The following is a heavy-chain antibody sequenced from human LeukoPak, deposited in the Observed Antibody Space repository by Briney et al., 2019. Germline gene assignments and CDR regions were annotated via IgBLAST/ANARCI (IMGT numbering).Heavy chain of an antibody. CDR2: ISGSGGST. CDR1: GFTFSSYA. Sequence: PGGSLRLSCAASGFTFSSYAMSWVRQAPGKGLEWVSAISGSGGSTYYADSVKGRFTISRDNSKNTLYLQMNSLGAEDTAVYYCAKDLFPPSATVTTIGGYFDYWGQGTLVTVSS. CDR3: AKDLFPPSATVTTIGGYFDY. J-gene: IGHJ4*02. D-gene: IGHD4-17*01. V-gene: IGHV3-23*01.